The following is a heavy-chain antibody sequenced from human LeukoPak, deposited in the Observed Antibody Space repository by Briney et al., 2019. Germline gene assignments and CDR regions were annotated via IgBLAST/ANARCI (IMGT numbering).Heavy chain of an antibody. CDR1: GDFISGSY. D-gene: IGHD4-23*01. V-gene: IGHV4-4*07. CDR3: ATFGGEGGFLHY. Sequence: SSETLSLTCTVSGDFISGSYWSWIRQPAGKGLEWIGRIYTTGTANYNPSLTSRVTMSVDTSKKQLSLKLNSVTAADTAVYYCATFGGEGGFLHYWGQGILVAVPS. CDR2: IYTTGTA. J-gene: IGHJ4*02.